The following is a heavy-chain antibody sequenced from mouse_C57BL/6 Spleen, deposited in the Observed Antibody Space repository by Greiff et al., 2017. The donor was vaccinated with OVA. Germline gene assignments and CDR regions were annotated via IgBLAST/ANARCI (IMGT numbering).Heavy chain of an antibody. CDR2: IYPSDSET. CDR1: GYTFTSYW. J-gene: IGHJ1*03. V-gene: IGHV1-61*01. D-gene: IGHD1-1*01. Sequence: QVQLQQPGAELVRPGSSVKLSCKASGYTFTSYWMDWVKQRPGQGLEWIGNIYPSDSETHYNQKFKDKATLTVDKSSSTAYMQLSSLTSEDSAVYYCARIPHYYGSSYGYFDVWGTGTTVTVSS. CDR3: ARIPHYYGSSYGYFDV.